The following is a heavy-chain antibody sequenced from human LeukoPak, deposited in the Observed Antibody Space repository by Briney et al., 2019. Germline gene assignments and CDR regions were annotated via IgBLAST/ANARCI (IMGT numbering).Heavy chain of an antibody. Sequence: GESLKISCKGFGYSFRDYWIGWVRQMPGKDLEWMGIIFPGESHINYSPTFEGRVTISADESINTAYLQWSSLKASDTAMYYCAREFSSGSFDYWGQGTLVTVSS. D-gene: IGHD6-19*01. CDR1: GYSFRDYW. CDR2: IFPGESHI. V-gene: IGHV5-51*01. J-gene: IGHJ4*02. CDR3: AREFSSGSFDY.